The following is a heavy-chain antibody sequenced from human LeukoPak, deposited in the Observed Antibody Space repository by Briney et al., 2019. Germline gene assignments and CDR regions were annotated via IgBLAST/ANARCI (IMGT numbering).Heavy chain of an antibody. Sequence: GASVKVSCKASGYAFTGYYMHWVRQAPGQGLEWMGWINPNSGGTNYAQKFQGWVTMTRNTSISTAYMELSSLRSEDTAVYYCAVSSIEQQLVRDYWGQGTLVTVSS. CDR2: INPNSGGT. V-gene: IGHV1-2*04. J-gene: IGHJ4*02. CDR1: GYAFTGYY. CDR3: AVSSIEQQLVRDY. D-gene: IGHD6-13*01.